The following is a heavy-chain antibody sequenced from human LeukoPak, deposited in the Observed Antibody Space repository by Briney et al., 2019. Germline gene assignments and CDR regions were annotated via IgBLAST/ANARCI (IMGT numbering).Heavy chain of an antibody. CDR2: IIPIFGTA. CDR1: GGTFSSYA. V-gene: IGHV1-69*05. CDR3: ARVTGIAAAPDY. J-gene: IGHJ4*02. Sequence: VASVKVSCKASGGTFSSYAISWVRQAPGQGLEWMGGIIPIFGTANYAQKFQGRITITTDESTSTAYMELSSLRSEDTAVYYCARVTGIAAAPDYWGQGTLVTVPS. D-gene: IGHD6-13*01.